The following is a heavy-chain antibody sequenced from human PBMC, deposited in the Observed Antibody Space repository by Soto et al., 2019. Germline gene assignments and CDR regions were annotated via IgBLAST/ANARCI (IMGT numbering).Heavy chain of an antibody. J-gene: IGHJ4*02. CDR1: GFPFRCFG. D-gene: IGHD3-10*01. CDR3: AKGEVRGIIPSYFDY. V-gene: IGHV3-30*18. CDR2: ISNDGSNE. Sequence: GGSLRLSWPGSGFPFRCFGINCVRRSAVKGLEWVARISNDGSNEYYVDSVKGRFTISRDNSKNTLYLQMDSLRAEDTAVYYCAKGEVRGIIPSYFDYWGLGTLVTVSS.